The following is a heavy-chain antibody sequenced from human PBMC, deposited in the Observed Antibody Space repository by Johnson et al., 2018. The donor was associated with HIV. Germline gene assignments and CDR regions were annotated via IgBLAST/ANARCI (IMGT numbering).Heavy chain of an antibody. CDR1: GFTFHSYA. V-gene: IGHV3-48*04. D-gene: IGHD4-17*01. CDR3: ARGEDGVDAFDI. J-gene: IGHJ3*02. Sequence: MMLVESGGGVVQPGRSLRLSCVASGFTFHSYAMHWVCQAPGKGLEWVSYISSSGNSMYYADSVKGRFTISRDNAKNTLYLQMNSLRAEDTAVYYCARGEDGVDAFDIWGRGTALTVSS. CDR2: ISSSGNSM.